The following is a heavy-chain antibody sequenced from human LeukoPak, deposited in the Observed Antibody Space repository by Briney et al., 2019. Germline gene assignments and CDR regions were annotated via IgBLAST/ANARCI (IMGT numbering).Heavy chain of an antibody. Sequence: GGSLRLSCAASGFTFSDYYMSWIRQAPGKGLEWVSYISSSGSTIYYADSVKGRFTISRDNAKNSLYLQMNSLRAEDTAVYYCARGGAAVDIVATMFYYYYMDVWGTGTTVTVSS. J-gene: IGHJ6*03. CDR1: GFTFSDYY. CDR3: ARGGAAVDIVATMFYYYYMDV. CDR2: ISSSGSTI. D-gene: IGHD5-12*01. V-gene: IGHV3-11*01.